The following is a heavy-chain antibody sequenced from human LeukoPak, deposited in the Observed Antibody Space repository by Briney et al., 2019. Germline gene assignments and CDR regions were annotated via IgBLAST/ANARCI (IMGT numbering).Heavy chain of an antibody. J-gene: IGHJ4*02. CDR1: GFPFGDYA. CDR2: IRSKRYGGTT. V-gene: IGHV3-49*04. CDR3: TRGDYYDY. Sequence: GRSLTLSCTASGFPFGDYALSWVRQPPGKGLEGVGFIRSKRYGGTTQYATSVKGRFTISRDDSNSLAYLQMNRLKTEDTAVYYCTRGDYYDYWGQGTLVTVSS.